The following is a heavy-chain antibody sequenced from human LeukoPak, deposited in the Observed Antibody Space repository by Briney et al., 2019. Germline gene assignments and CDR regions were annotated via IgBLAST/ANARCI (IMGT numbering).Heavy chain of an antibody. CDR3: AKEAGRWLQLGFNWYFDL. CDR2: ISWDGGST. D-gene: IGHD5-24*01. J-gene: IGHJ2*01. V-gene: IGHV3-43D*03. CDR1: GFTFDDYA. Sequence: GGSLRLSCAASGFTFDDYAMHWVRQAPGKGLEWVSLISWDGGSTYYADSVKGRFTISRDNSKNSLYLQMNSLRAEDTALYYCAKEAGRWLQLGFNWYFDLWGRGTLVTVSS.